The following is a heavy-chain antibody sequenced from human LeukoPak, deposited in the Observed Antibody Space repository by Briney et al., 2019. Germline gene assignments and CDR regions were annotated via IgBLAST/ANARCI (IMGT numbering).Heavy chain of an antibody. J-gene: IGHJ6*04. CDR3: ARKDGDG. V-gene: IGHV4-59*01. CDR1: GGSISSYH. CDR2: IYNSGDT. Sequence: SETLSLTCTVSGGSISSYHWTWIRQPPGKTLEWIGYIYNSGDTNYNPSLKSSVTMSLDTSRNQVSLKLTSVTAADTAVYYCARKDGDGWGRGTTVTISS. D-gene: IGHD2-15*01.